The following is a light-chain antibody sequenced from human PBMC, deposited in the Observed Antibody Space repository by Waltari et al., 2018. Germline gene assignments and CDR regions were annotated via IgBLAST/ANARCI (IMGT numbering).Light chain of an antibody. CDR3: QRLDDYPLT. CDR2: GAS. J-gene: IGKJ4*01. Sequence: DIKLTQSPSFLSASVGDRVTIPCRASQGISSFLAWYQQKPWKAPKVLIYGASTLQSGVPSRFSGSGSGTEFTLTISSLQPEDFATYYCQRLDDYPLTFGGGTKVEIK. CDR1: QGISSF. V-gene: IGKV1-9*01.